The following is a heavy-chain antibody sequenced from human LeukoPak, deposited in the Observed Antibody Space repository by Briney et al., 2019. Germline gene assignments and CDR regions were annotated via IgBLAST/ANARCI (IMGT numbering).Heavy chain of an antibody. J-gene: IGHJ5*02. D-gene: IGHD6-19*01. Sequence: PSETLSLTCTVSGGSISSYYWSWIRQPPGKGLEWIGYIYYSGSTNYNPSLKSRVTISVDTSKNQFSLKLSSVTAADTAVYYCARDSGIAVAGTGWFDPWGQGTLVTVSS. CDR1: GGSISSYY. CDR3: ARDSGIAVAGTGWFDP. CDR2: IYYSGST. V-gene: IGHV4-59*01.